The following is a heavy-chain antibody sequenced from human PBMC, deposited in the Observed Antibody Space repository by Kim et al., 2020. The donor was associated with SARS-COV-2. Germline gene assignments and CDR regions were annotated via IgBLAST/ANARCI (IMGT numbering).Heavy chain of an antibody. J-gene: IGHJ4*02. V-gene: IGHV3-7*03. CDR1: GFTFSSYW. Sequence: GGSLRLSCAASGFTFSSYWMCWVRLVPGKGLEWVANIKEDGSEKFFVDSVKGRFTISRDNARNSVYLQMNMLRPEDTALYFCARGVAAAGTSIDYWGQGTLVTVSS. D-gene: IGHD6-13*01. CDR2: IKEDGSEK. CDR3: ARGVAAAGTSIDY.